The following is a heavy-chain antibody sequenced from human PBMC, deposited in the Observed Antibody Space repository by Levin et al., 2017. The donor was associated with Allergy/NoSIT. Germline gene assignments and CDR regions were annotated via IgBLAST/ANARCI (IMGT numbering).Heavy chain of an antibody. CDR1: GYTFTSYY. V-gene: IGHV1-46*01. Sequence: GESLKISCKASGYTFTSYYMHWVRQAPGQGLEWMGIINPSGGSTSYAQKFQGRVTMTRDTSTSTVYMELSSLRSEDTAVYYCARDRRDIVATIGREFDYWGQGTLVTVSS. J-gene: IGHJ4*02. CDR2: INPSGGST. D-gene: IGHD5-12*01. CDR3: ARDRRDIVATIGREFDY.